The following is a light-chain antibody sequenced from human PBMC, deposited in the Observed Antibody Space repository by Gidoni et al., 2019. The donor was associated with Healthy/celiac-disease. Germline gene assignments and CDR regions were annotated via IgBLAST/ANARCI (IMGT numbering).Light chain of an antibody. V-gene: IGKV3-15*01. CDR3: QQYNNWQIT. CDR2: GAS. J-gene: IGKJ5*01. Sequence: EIVMTQSPATLSVSPGERATLSCRASQSVSSNLAWYQQKPGQAPRLLIYGASTRATGIPARLSGSGSGKEFTLTISSLQSEDFAVYYCQQYNNWQITFGQGTRLEIK. CDR1: QSVSSN.